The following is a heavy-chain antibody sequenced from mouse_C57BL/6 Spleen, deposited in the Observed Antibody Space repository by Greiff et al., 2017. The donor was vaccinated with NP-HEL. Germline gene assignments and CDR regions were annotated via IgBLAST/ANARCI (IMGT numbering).Heavy chain of an antibody. CDR3: ARSNYGSSNYFDY. CDR1: GYTFTSYW. V-gene: IGHV1-53*01. D-gene: IGHD1-1*01. CDR2: INPSNGGT. Sequence: QVQLKESGTELVKPGASVKLSCKASGYTFTSYWMHWVKQRPGQGLEWIGNINPSNGGTNYNEKFKSKATLPVDKSSSTAYMQLSSLTSEDSAVYYCARSNYGSSNYFDYWGQGTTLTVSS. J-gene: IGHJ2*01.